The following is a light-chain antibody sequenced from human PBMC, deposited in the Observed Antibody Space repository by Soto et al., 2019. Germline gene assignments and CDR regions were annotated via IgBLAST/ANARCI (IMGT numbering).Light chain of an antibody. CDR3: ISYTSSSTLYV. CDR1: SSDVGGYNF. Sequence: QSLLTQPASLSGSPGQSITISCTGTSSDVGGYNFVSWYQLYPGKAPKLMIYEVTNRPSGVSNRFSGSKSGNTASLTISGLQAEDEANYYCISYTSSSTLYVFGTGTKVTI. CDR2: EVT. J-gene: IGLJ1*01. V-gene: IGLV2-14*01.